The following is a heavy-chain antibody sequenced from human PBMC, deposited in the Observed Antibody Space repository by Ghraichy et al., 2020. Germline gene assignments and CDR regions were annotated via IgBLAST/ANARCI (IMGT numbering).Heavy chain of an antibody. J-gene: IGHJ6*02. Sequence: GGSLRLSCVRSGFTFSAYSMNWVRQSPGKGLEWVSYITSSSRTTSYADSVKGRFTISRDNAQNSLYLQMNSLRDEDTAVYYCARGSTVVRFFYYAGMDVWGQGTTVTVSS. CDR1: GFTFSAYS. V-gene: IGHV3-48*02. D-gene: IGHD4-23*01. CDR3: ARGSTVVRFFYYAGMDV. CDR2: ITSSSRTT.